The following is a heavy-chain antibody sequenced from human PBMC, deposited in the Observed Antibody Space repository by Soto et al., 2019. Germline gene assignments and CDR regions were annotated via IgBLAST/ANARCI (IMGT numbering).Heavy chain of an antibody. Sequence: GGSLRLSCAASGFTFSSYGMHWVRQAPGKGLEWVAVIWYDGSNKYYADSVKGRFTMTTDTSTSTAYMELRGLRSDDSAVYYGGRVRQPVGYFYYYRDVGGRGTPVTFSS. D-gene: IGHD6-6*01. J-gene: IGHJ6*03. CDR3: GRVRQPVGYFYYYRDV. CDR2: IWYDGSNK. V-gene: IGHV3-33*01. CDR1: GFTFSSYG.